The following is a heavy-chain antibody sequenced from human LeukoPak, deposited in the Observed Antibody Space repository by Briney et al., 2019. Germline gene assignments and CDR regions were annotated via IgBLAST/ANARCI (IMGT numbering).Heavy chain of an antibody. D-gene: IGHD6-13*01. CDR1: GFTFSSYW. Sequence: PGGSLRLSCAASGFTFSSYWMSWVRQAPGKGLEWVANIKQDGSEKYYVDSVKGRFTISRDNAKNSLYLQMNSLRAEDTAVYYCARDGWVGRSSSWDYWGQGTLVTVSS. CDR2: IKQDGSEK. CDR3: ARDGWVGRSSSWDY. J-gene: IGHJ4*02. V-gene: IGHV3-7*01.